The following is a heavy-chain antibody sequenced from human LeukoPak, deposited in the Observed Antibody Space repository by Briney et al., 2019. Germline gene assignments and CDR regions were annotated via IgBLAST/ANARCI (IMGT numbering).Heavy chain of an antibody. CDR3: VKDSEVVPAMANWFDP. J-gene: IGHJ5*02. V-gene: IGHV3-64D*06. CDR2: ISSNGGST. Sequence: GGSLRLSCSASGFPFSSYAMHWVRQAPGKGLQYVSAISSNGGSTYYADSVKGRFTISRDNSKNTLYLQTSSLRAEDTAVYYCVKDSEVVPAMANWFDPWGQGTLVTVSS. D-gene: IGHD2-2*01. CDR1: GFPFSSYA.